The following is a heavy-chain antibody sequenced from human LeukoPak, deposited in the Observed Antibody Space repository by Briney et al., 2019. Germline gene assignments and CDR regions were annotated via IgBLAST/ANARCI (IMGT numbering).Heavy chain of an antibody. CDR2: IYSGGST. V-gene: IGHV3-66*01. CDR3: ARDVPKVGAAAGV. J-gene: IGHJ4*02. Sequence: GGSLRLSCAASGFTVSSNYMTWVRQAPGKGLEWVSDIYSGGSTYYADSVKGRFTISRDNSKNTLYLQMNSLRAEDTAMYYCARDVPKVGAAAGVWGQGTLVTVSS. CDR1: GFTVSSNY. D-gene: IGHD6-13*01.